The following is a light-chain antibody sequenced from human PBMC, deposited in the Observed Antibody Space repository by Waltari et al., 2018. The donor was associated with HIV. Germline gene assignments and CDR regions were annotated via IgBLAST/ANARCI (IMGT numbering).Light chain of an antibody. CDR1: HSHVGSSNP. CDR2: EVT. CDR3: CSYAGSSYI. V-gene: IGLV2-23*02. J-gene: IGLJ1*01. Sequence: QSTLPPPASVPGSPGQSISISCTATHSHVGSSNPASWYQHPPCTAPTLMFYEVTKRPSGVSDRFSGSKSGNTASLTISGLQAEDEADYYCCSYAGSSYIFGSGTKVTVL.